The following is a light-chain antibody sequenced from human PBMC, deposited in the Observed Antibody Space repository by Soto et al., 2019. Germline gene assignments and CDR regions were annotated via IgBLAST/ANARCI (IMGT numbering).Light chain of an antibody. CDR1: SSEVGAYDR. J-gene: IGLJ1*01. CDR3: SSYISGGTYV. Sequence: QSALTQPASMSGSPGQSITISCSGTSSEVGAYDRVSWYQQYTGKAPKLLVYDVGNRPSGVFNRFSGSKSGNTASVTISGLQAEDEADYYCSSYISGGTYVFGTGTKVTVL. CDR2: DVG. V-gene: IGLV2-14*01.